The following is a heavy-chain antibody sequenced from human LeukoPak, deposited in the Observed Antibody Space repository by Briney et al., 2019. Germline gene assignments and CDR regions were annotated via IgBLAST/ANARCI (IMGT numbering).Heavy chain of an antibody. CDR3: VRGGPLAGHAFDV. D-gene: IGHD6-19*01. CDR2: ITSGGDT. V-gene: IGHV3-13*04. J-gene: IGHJ3*01. Sequence: GGSLRLSCAGSGFTFSKYDMHWVRQATGRGLEWVSDITSGGDTHYQGSVKGRFTISRDNAKNSFYLEMNRLRVGDTAVYYCVRGGPLAGHAFDVWGRGTLVTVS. CDR1: GFTFSKYD.